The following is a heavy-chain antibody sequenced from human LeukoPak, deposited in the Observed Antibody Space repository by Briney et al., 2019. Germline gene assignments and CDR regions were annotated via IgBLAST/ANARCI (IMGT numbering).Heavy chain of an antibody. CDR1: GFTFSSYA. D-gene: IGHD3-9*01. J-gene: IGHJ4*02. CDR2: ISSSGSTI. CDR3: ARERGGRTYYDILTGYSYYFDY. Sequence: PGGSLRLSCAASGFTFSSYAMHWVRQAPGKGLEWVSYISSSGSTIYYADSVKGRFTISRDNAKNSLYLQMNSLRAEDTAVYYCARERGGRTYYDILTGYSYYFDYWGQGTLVTVSS. V-gene: IGHV3-48*03.